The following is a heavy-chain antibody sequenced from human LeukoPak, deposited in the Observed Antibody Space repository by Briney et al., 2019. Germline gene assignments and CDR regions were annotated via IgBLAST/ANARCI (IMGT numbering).Heavy chain of an antibody. V-gene: IGHV3-30-3*01. CDR1: GFTFSSYA. J-gene: IGHJ4*02. CDR3: ARDHEVRGVIEGRFDY. CDR2: ISYDGSNK. D-gene: IGHD3-10*01. Sequence: GGSLRLSCAASGFTFSSYAMHWVRQAPGKGLEWVAVISYDGSNKYYADSVKGRFTISRDNSKNTLSLQMNSLRAEDTAVYYCARDHEVRGVIEGRFDYWGQGTLVTVSS.